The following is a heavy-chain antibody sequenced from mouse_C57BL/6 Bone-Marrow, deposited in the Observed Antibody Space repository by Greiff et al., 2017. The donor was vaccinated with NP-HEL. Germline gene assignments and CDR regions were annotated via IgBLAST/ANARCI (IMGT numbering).Heavy chain of an antibody. CDR2: ISSGGSYT. CDR1: GFTFSSYG. CDR3: ARHGVITTVVPWYFDV. D-gene: IGHD1-1*01. Sequence: EVKLVESGGDLVKPGGSLKLSCAASGFTFSSYGMSWVRQTPDKRLEWVATISSGGSYTYYPDSVKGRFTISRDNAKNTLYLQMSSLKSEDTAMYYCARHGVITTVVPWYFDVWGTGTTVTVSS. J-gene: IGHJ1*03. V-gene: IGHV5-6*01.